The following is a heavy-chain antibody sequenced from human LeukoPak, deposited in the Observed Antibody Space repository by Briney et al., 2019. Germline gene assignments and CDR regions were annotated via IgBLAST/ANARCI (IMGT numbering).Heavy chain of an antibody. CDR3: ARLGYCSSTSCYDWYFDL. D-gene: IGHD2-2*01. CDR2: ISAYNGNT. CDR1: GYTFTSYG. J-gene: IGHJ2*01. V-gene: IGHV1-18*01. Sequence: GASVKLSCKASGYTFTSYGISWVRQAPGQGLEWMGWISAYNGNTNYAQKLQGRVTMTTDTSTSTAYMELRSLRSDDTAVYYCARLGYCSSTSCYDWYFDLWGRGTLVTVSS.